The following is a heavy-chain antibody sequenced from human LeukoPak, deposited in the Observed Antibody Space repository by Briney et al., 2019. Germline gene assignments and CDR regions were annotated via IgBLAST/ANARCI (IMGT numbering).Heavy chain of an antibody. Sequence: GGCPRLSRAAPGITLNIYWMHRVRPVSGEGLEWASNIKNDGTNTGYADPVKGRFTVSRDNAKNTLYLEMNSLGGEDTAVYYCARSPRVYDSSGHLHDAFDLWGQGTMVTVSS. CDR3: ARSPRVYDSSGHLHDAFDL. D-gene: IGHD3-22*01. V-gene: IGHV3-74*01. CDR2: IKNDGTNT. J-gene: IGHJ3*01. CDR1: GITLNIYW.